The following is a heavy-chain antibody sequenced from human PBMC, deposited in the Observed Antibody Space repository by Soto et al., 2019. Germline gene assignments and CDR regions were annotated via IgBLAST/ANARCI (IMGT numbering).Heavy chain of an antibody. D-gene: IGHD2-15*01. Sequence: QLPLQESGPGLVKPSETLSLTCTVSGGSISSSSYYWGWIRQPPGKGLEWIGRIYYSGSTYYNPSLKSRVTVTVDTSKTQFSLQLRSVTAAATAVSYGARAKATLVVVGSWGQVTLVTVSS. CDR3: ARAKATLVVVGS. V-gene: IGHV4-39*01. CDR2: IYYSGST. CDR1: GGSISSSSYY. J-gene: IGHJ4*02.